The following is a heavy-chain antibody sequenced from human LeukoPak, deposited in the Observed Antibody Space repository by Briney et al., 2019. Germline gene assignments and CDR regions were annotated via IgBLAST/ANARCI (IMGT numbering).Heavy chain of an antibody. CDR2: IEQDGSEK. Sequence: GGSLRLSCAASGFTFTRYWMNWVRQAPGNGLEWVANIEQDGSEKHYVGSVKGRFTISRDNAKNSLYLQMSGLRAEDTAVYYCASDGYVSPFDYWGQGTPVTVSS. J-gene: IGHJ4*02. CDR3: ASDGYVSPFDY. CDR1: GFTFTRYW. D-gene: IGHD3-22*01. V-gene: IGHV3-7*03.